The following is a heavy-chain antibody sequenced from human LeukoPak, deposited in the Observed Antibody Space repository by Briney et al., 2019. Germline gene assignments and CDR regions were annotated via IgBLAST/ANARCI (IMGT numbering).Heavy chain of an antibody. CDR2: IYYSGST. CDR3: ARDRGPGHSSSWSSLPGLFDY. CDR1: GGSISSGGYY. D-gene: IGHD6-13*01. J-gene: IGHJ4*02. Sequence: SQTLSLTCTVSGGSISSGGYYWSWIRQHPGKGLEWIGYIYYSGSTYYNPSLKSRVTISVDTSKNQCSLKLSSVTAADTAVYYCARDRGPGHSSSWSSLPGLFDYWGQGTLVTVPP. V-gene: IGHV4-31*03.